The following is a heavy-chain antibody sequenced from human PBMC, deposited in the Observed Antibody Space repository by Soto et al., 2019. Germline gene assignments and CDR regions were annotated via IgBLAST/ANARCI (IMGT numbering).Heavy chain of an antibody. Sequence: SVKVSCKASGGTFSSYAISWVRQAPGQGLDWMGGIIPIFGTANYAQKFQGRVTITADESTSTAYMELSSLRSEDTAVYYCARDHIDGITVAGPYVDVWGKGTTVTVSS. D-gene: IGHD6-19*01. CDR1: GGTFSSYA. CDR3: ARDHIDGITVAGPYVDV. J-gene: IGHJ6*04. V-gene: IGHV1-69*13. CDR2: IIPIFGTA.